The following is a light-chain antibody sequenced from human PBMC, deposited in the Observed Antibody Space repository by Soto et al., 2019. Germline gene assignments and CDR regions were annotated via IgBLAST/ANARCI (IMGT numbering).Light chain of an antibody. Sequence: DIQMTQSPSTMSASLGDRFPITCMASQSISSWLAWYQQKPGKASKLLIYKASSLESGVPSRFSGSGSGTEFTLTISSLQPDDFATYYCQPYKIYPWTVGQGTKVDIK. CDR3: QPYKIYPWT. J-gene: IGKJ1*01. CDR2: KAS. CDR1: QSISSW. V-gene: IGKV1-5*03.